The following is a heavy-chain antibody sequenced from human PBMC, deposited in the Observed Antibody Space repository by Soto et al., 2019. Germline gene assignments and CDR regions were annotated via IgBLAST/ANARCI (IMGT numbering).Heavy chain of an antibody. Sequence: QVQLVESGGGVVQPGRSLRLSCAASGFTFSSYAMHWVRQAPGKGLEWVAVISYDGSNKYYADSVKGRFTISRDNSKNSLYLQMNSLRAEDTAVYYCARGDPHPPYYYYGMDVWGQGTTVTVSS. CDR2: ISYDGSNK. J-gene: IGHJ6*02. V-gene: IGHV3-30-3*01. CDR1: GFTFSSYA. CDR3: ARGDPHPPYYYYGMDV.